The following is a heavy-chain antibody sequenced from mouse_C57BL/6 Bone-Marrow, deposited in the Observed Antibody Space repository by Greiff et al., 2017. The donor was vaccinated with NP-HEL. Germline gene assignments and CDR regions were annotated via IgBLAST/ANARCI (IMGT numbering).Heavy chain of an antibody. V-gene: IGHV5-6*01. CDR3: ASPYDYDVAWFAY. J-gene: IGHJ3*01. D-gene: IGHD2-4*01. Sequence: EVQLVESGGDLVKPGGSLKLSCAASGFTFSSYGMSWVRQTPDKRLEWVATISSGGSYTYYPDSVKGRFPISRDNAKNTLYLHISSLKSEDTAMYYCASPYDYDVAWFAYWGSGTLVTVSA. CDR2: ISSGGSYT. CDR1: GFTFSSYG.